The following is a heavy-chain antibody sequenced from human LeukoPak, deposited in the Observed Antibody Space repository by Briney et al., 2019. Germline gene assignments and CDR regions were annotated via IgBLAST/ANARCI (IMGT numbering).Heavy chain of an antibody. D-gene: IGHD3-22*01. CDR1: GGSISSGTYY. CDR3: AAHSSGSPYYFDY. J-gene: IGHJ4*02. Sequence: PSQTLSLTCTVSGGSISSGTYYWSWIRQPAGKGLEWIGRIYTSGSTNYNPSLKSGVTISVDTSKNQFSLKLSSVTAADTAVYYCAAHSSGSPYYFDYWGQGTLVTVSS. CDR2: IYTSGST. V-gene: IGHV4-61*02.